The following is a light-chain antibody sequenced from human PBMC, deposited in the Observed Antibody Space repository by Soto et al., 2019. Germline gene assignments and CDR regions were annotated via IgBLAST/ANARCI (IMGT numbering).Light chain of an antibody. CDR1: QSVGTY. CDR2: DAS. CDR3: QQRINWPPVT. Sequence: VLTQSPATLSLSPGERATLSCRASQSVGTYLAWYQKKPGQAPRLLLYDASDRATGIPARFSGSGSGTDLTLTISSLETEDFAVYYCQQRINWPPVTFGGGTKVDIK. J-gene: IGKJ4*01. V-gene: IGKV3-11*01.